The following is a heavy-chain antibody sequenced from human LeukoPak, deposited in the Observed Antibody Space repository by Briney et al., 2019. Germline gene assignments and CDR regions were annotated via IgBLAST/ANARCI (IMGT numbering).Heavy chain of an antibody. D-gene: IGHD6-6*01. CDR3: ACSGGKIAARSDY. CDR2: IIPIFGTA. J-gene: IGHJ4*02. Sequence: ASVKVSCKTSGGTFSSYGISWVRQAPGQGLEWMGGIIPIFGTANYAQRFQGGVTITADESTSTAYMELSSLRSEDTAVYYCACSGGKIAARSDYWGQGTLVTVSS. CDR1: GGTFSSYG. V-gene: IGHV1-69*13.